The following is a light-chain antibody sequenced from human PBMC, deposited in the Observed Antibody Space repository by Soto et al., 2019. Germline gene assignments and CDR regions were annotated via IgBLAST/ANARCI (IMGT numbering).Light chain of an antibody. Sequence: EIVLTQSPGTLSLSPGERATLSCRASQSVTSSYLAWWQQKPGQAPRLLIYGASSRATGIPDRFSGSGSGTDFTLTISRLEPEDFAVYFCQQYGSSPTTFGQGTKVHIK. CDR1: QSVTSSY. CDR2: GAS. J-gene: IGKJ1*01. V-gene: IGKV3-20*01. CDR3: QQYGSSPTT.